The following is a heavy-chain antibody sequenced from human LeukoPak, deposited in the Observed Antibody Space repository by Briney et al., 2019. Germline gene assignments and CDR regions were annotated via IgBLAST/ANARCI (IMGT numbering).Heavy chain of an antibody. CDR1: GDSFNTYY. J-gene: IGHJ3*02. CDR3: AKKRRRGYYLNSAFDM. CDR2: VSHRGTT. V-gene: IGHV4-34*01. Sequence: SETLSLTCSVNGDSFNTYYWSWIRQPPGRALEWIGEVSHRGTTSYSPSLKSRVTISVETSKNQFSLSVKSVTAADTAIYYCAKKRRRGYYLNSAFDMWGQGTMVTVSS. D-gene: IGHD3-3*01.